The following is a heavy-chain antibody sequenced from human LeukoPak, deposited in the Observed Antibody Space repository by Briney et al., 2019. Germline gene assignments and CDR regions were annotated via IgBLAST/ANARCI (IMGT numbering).Heavy chain of an antibody. J-gene: IGHJ5*02. CDR3: ARDFAWGSGGAPIDDNWLDP. CDR1: GYIFSNYG. V-gene: IGHV1-18*01. CDR2: ISSGGNT. Sequence: ASVKVSCKATGYIFSNYGISWVRQAPGHGLEWMGWISSGGNTNYAPKFQDRATMTTDTSTSTAYMELRSLRFDDTAVYYCARDFAWGSGGAPIDDNWLDPWGQGTLVTVSS. D-gene: IGHD7-27*01.